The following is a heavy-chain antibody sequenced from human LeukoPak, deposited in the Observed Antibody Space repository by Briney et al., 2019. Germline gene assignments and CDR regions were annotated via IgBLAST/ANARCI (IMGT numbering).Heavy chain of an antibody. CDR3: ARAPYYYDRSGYYWSPTPGAVDI. D-gene: IGHD3-22*01. J-gene: IGHJ3*02. Sequence: SETLSLTCTVSGGSISSYYWSWMRQPAGKGLEWIGRIYTSGSTNYNPSLKSRVTMSVDTSQNQFSLKLSSVTAADTAVFYCARAPYYYDRSGYYWSPTPGAVDIWGQGTLVTVSS. V-gene: IGHV4-4*07. CDR2: IYTSGST. CDR1: GGSISSYY.